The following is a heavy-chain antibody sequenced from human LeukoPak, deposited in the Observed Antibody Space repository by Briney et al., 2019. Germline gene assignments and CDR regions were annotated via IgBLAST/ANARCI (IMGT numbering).Heavy chain of an antibody. J-gene: IGHJ3*02. CDR3: ARVYDRSGYYSAFDI. D-gene: IGHD3-22*01. CDR2: ISSSSSYI. Sequence: GGSLRLSCAASGFTFSSYSMNWVRQAPGKGLEWVSSISSSSSYIYYADSVKSRFTISRDNAKNSLYLQMNSLRAEDTAVYYCARVYDRSGYYSAFDIWGQGTMVTVSS. CDR1: GFTFSSYS. V-gene: IGHV3-21*01.